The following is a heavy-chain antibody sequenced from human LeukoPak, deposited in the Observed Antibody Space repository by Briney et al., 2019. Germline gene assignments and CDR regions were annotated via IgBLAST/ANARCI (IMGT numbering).Heavy chain of an antibody. CDR2: IYYNGYT. D-gene: IGHD6-19*01. CDR1: GASISNYY. CDR3: ATVPGDY. Sequence: SGTLSLTCTVPGASISNYYWTWIRQPPGKGLEWIGYIYYNGYTDYNPSLKSRVTISLDTSKNQFSLKLSSVTAADTAVYYCATVPGDYWGQGTLVTVSS. V-gene: IGHV4-59*08. J-gene: IGHJ4*02.